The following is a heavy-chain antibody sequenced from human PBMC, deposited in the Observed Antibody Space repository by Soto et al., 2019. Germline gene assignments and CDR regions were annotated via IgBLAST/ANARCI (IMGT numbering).Heavy chain of an antibody. D-gene: IGHD6-19*01. J-gene: IGHJ6*02. CDR2: IYYSGST. V-gene: IGHV4-59*01. Sequence: SETLSLTCTVSGGSISTYYWSWIRQPPGKGLEWIGYIYYSGSTSYNPSLKSRVTISVDTSKNQFSLKLRSVTAADTAVYYCASDRSSGWDQGYGMDVWGQGTTVTRLL. CDR1: GGSISTYY. CDR3: ASDRSSGWDQGYGMDV.